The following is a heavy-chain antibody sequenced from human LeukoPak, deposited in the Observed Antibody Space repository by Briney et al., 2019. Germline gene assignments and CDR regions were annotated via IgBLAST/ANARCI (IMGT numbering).Heavy chain of an antibody. CDR3: AKADLAVAGTSSSLGFGY. CDR2: ISWNSGSI. D-gene: IGHD6-19*01. CDR1: GFTFSSYS. V-gene: IGHV3-9*01. Sequence: QTGGSLRLSCAASGFTFSSYSMNWVRQAPGKGLEWVSGISWNSGSIGYADSVKGRFTISRDNAKNSLYLQMNSLRAEDTALYYCAKADLAVAGTSSSLGFGYWGQGTLVTVSS. J-gene: IGHJ4*02.